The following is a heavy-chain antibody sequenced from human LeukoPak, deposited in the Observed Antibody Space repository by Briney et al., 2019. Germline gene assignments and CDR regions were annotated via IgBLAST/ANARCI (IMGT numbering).Heavy chain of an antibody. CDR2: IYSGGST. CDR1: GFTVSSNY. J-gene: IGHJ4*02. D-gene: IGHD6-13*01. CDR3: ASSARYSSSSDY. Sequence: GGSLRLSCAASGFTVSSNYMSWVRQAPGKGLEWVSVIYSGGSTYYADSVKGRFTISRDNSKNTLYLQMNSLRAEDTAVYYCASSARYSSSSDYWGQGTLVTVSS. V-gene: IGHV3-53*01.